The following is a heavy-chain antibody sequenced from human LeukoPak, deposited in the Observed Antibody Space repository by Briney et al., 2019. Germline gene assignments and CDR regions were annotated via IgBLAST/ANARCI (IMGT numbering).Heavy chain of an antibody. CDR2: IISDGSST. Sequence: GGSLRLSCAASGFTFNNYWMHWVRQAPGKGLVWVSRIISDGSSTNYADSVKGRFTISRDNAKNTLYLQMNSLRAEDTAVYYCARGSSNIAARNNCFDPWGQGTLVTVSS. J-gene: IGHJ5*02. CDR3: ARGSSNIAARNNCFDP. V-gene: IGHV3-74*01. CDR1: GFTFNNYW. D-gene: IGHD6-6*01.